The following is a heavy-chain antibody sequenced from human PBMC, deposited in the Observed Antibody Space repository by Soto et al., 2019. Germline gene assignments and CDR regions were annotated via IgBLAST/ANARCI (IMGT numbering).Heavy chain of an antibody. J-gene: IGHJ4*02. Sequence: GSLRLSCATSGIPFTSTYMNWVRQAPGKGLEWVSAISGSGGSTYYADSVKGRFTISRDNSKNTLYLQMNSLRAEDTAVYYCAKEVKVGTTVVDYWGQGTLVTVSS. D-gene: IGHD4-4*01. CDR1: GIPFTSTY. CDR2: ISGSGGST. CDR3: AKEVKVGTTVVDY. V-gene: IGHV3-23*01.